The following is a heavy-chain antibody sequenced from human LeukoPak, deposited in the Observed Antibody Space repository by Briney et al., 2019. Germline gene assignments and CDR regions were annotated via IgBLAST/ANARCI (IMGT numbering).Heavy chain of an antibody. V-gene: IGHV4-59*12. CDR3: ARNPVVPAAPYYYYYGMDV. CDR1: GGSISSYC. D-gene: IGHD2-2*01. CDR2: IYYSGST. J-gene: IGHJ6*02. Sequence: NPSETLSLTCTVSGGSISSYCWSWIRQPPGKGLEWIGYIYYSGSTNYNPSLKSRVTISVDTSKNQFSLKLSSVTAADTAVYYCARNPVVPAAPYYYYYGMDVWGQGTTVTVSS.